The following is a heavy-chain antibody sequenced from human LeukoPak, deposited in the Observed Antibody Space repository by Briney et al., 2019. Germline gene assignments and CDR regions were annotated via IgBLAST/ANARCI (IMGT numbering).Heavy chain of an antibody. V-gene: IGHV3-30-3*01. D-gene: IGHD3-16*01. CDR3: ASGVY. CDR1: GFIFSSYA. J-gene: IGHJ4*02. CDR2: ISYDGSNK. Sequence: PGRSLRLSCAASGFIFSSYAMHWVRQAPGKGLEWVAVISYDGSNKYYADSVKGRFTISRDNSKNTLYLQMNSLRAEDTAVYYCASGVYWGQGTLVTVSS.